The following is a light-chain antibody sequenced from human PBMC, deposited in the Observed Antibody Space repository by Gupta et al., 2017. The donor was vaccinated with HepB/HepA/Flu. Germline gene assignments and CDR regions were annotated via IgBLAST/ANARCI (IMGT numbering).Light chain of an antibody. CDR3: GTWDRSRSVVI. V-gene: IGLV1-51*01. CDR1: TSNIGNNY. Sequence: QSVLTQPPSVSAAPGQKVTISCSASTSNIGNNYVSWYQQLPGTAPKLLIYDNNKRPSGIPDRFSGSKSGTSATLGITGLQTGDEADYYCGTWDRSRSVVIFGGGTKLTVL. J-gene: IGLJ2*01. CDR2: DNN.